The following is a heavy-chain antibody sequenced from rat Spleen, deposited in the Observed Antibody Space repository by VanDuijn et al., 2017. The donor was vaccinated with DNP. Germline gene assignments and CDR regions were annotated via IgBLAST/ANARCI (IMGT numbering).Heavy chain of an antibody. CDR1: GFTFSSYG. CDR3: VRPLGYSSYGFAY. D-gene: IGHD1-2*01. CDR2: ISTSGEYT. V-gene: IGHV5S13*01. J-gene: IGHJ3*01. Sequence: EVQLVESGGGLVQPGRSLKLSCTASGFTFSSYGMAWVRQAPTKGLEWVASISTSGEYTHYRDSVKGRFTISRDNAKDTQYLQMDSLRSEDTATYYCVRPLGYSSYGFAYWGQGTLVTVSS.